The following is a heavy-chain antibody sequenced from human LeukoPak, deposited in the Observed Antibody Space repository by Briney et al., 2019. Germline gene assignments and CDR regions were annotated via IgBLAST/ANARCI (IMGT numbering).Heavy chain of an antibody. J-gene: IGHJ3*02. D-gene: IGHD3-22*01. V-gene: IGHV1-18*01. CDR1: GYTFTSYG. Sequence: ASVKVSCKASGYTFTSYGISWVRQAPGQGLEWMGWISAYNGNTNYAQKLQGRVTMTTDTSTSTAYMELRSLRSDDTAVYYCARGGGKYYYDSSGYPHDAFDIWGQGTMVTVSS. CDR3: ARGGGKYYYDSSGYPHDAFDI. CDR2: ISAYNGNT.